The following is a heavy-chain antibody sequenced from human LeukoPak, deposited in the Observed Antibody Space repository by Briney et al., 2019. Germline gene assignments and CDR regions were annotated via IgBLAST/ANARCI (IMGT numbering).Heavy chain of an antibody. CDR2: IRYDGSNK. CDR3: AKDLDSIDY. V-gene: IGHV3-30*02. CDR1: GFIFNTYV. Sequence: GGSLRLSCAASGFIFNTYVMHWVRQAPGKGLEWLAFIRYDGSNKNYADSVKGRFTISRDNSKNTLYLQMNSLRAEDTAVYYCAKDLDSIDYWGQGTLVTVSS. D-gene: IGHD2-2*03. J-gene: IGHJ4*02.